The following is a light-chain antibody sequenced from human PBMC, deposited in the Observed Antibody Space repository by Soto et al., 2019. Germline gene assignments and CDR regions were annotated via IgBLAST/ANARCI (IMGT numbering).Light chain of an antibody. J-gene: IGKJ1*01. CDR2: GAS. CDR1: QSVRNY. Sequence: IVMTQSPATLSVSPGERATLSCRASQSVRNYLAWYQQRPGQAPRLLIFGASTRATDIPARFSGSGSGTEFTITISSLQSEDVAGYYCQQYNNWPRTFGHGTKVEI. CDR3: QQYNNWPRT. V-gene: IGKV3-15*01.